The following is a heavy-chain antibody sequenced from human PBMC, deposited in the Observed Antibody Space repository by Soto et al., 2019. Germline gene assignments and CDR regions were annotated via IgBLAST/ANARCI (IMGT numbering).Heavy chain of an antibody. CDR1: GFTFSSYC. D-gene: IGHD6-19*01. CDR2: ISDSGAYT. V-gene: IGHV3-23*01. CDR3: AKYGYSSGWGFDD. J-gene: IGHJ4*02. Sequence: PXGSLRLTCAASGFTFSSYCMSWVRQAPGKGLEWVSSISDSGAYTYYADSVKGRFTISRDNSKNKLYVQVNSLRAEDTAVYYCAKYGYSSGWGFDDWGQGTLVTVSS.